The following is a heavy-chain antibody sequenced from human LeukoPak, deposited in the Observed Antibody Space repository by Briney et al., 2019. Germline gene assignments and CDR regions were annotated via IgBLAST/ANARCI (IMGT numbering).Heavy chain of an antibody. CDR3: AELGITMIGGV. V-gene: IGHV3-48*03. CDR1: GFTVSSNY. Sequence: TGGSLRLSCAASGFTVSSNYMNWVRQAPGKGLEWVSYISSSGSTIYYADSVKGRFTISRDNAKNSLYLQMNSLRAEDTAVYYCAELGITMIGGVWGKGTTVTISS. D-gene: IGHD3-10*02. CDR2: ISSSGSTI. J-gene: IGHJ6*04.